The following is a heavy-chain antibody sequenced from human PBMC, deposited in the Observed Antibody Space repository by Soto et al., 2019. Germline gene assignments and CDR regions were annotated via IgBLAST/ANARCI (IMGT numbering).Heavy chain of an antibody. V-gene: IGHV1-18*01. CDR1: GYTFTSSG. J-gene: IGHJ3*01. CDR2: ISAHTGSS. CDR3: ARAFFYQGSDSRGYSFDAFDF. Sequence: ASVKVSCKASGYTFTSSGMCWVRQAPGQGLEWMGWISAHTGSSEYAQRFQGRVTMTTYRTTSTAYMELRSLRSDDTAVYYCARAFFYQGSDSRGYSFDAFDFWGPGTLVTVSS. D-gene: IGHD3-22*01.